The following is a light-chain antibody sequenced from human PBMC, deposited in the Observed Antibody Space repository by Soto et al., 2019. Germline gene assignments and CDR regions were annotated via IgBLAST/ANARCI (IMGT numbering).Light chain of an antibody. V-gene: IGKV4-1*01. J-gene: IGKJ4*01. CDR3: QQYYSTPLT. Sequence: DIVMTQSPDSLAVSLCERATINCKSSQSVLYSSNNKNYLAWYQQKPRQPPKLLIYWASTRESGVPGRFSGSGSGTDFTLTISSLQAEDVAVYYCQQYYSTPLTFGGGTKVDI. CDR2: WAS. CDR1: QSVLYSSNNKNY.